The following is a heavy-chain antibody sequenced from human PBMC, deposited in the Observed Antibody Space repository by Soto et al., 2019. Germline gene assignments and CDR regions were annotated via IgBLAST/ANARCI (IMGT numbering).Heavy chain of an antibody. J-gene: IGHJ5*02. CDR3: ARDQLEGNWFDP. CDR2: IYHSGST. D-gene: IGHD1-1*01. V-gene: IGHV4-30-2*01. CDR1: GGSISSGGYS. Sequence: QLQLQESGSGLVRPSQTLSLTCDVSGGSISSGGYSWNWIRQPPGKGLEWIGYIYHSGSTLYNPSLESRVTISVDKSKNQFSLKLSSVTAADTAVYYCARDQLEGNWFDPWGQGTLVTVSS.